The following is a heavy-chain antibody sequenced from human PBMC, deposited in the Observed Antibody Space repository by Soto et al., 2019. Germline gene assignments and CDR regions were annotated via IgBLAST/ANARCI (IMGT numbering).Heavy chain of an antibody. CDR3: ARGHAFDFDY. Sequence: SETLSLTCTVSGGSISHYYWSWIRQPPGKGLEWIGYIYNSGSTNYNPSLKGRVTISGDTSKNQFSLKLSSVTAADTAVYYCARGHAFDFDYWGQGTLVTVSS. V-gene: IGHV4-59*01. J-gene: IGHJ4*02. CDR2: IYNSGST. CDR1: GGSISHYY.